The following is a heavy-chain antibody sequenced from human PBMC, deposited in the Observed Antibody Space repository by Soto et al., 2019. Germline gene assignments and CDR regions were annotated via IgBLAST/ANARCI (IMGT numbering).Heavy chain of an antibody. CDR3: ARDLFTRVRGAHHFHGIDV. V-gene: IGHV3-48*03. Sequence: GGSLRLSCAASGFTFSSYEMNWVRQAPGKGLEWVSYISSSGSTIYYADSVKGRFTISRDNVKNSMYQQMNSLRAEDTGVYYCARDLFTRVRGAHHFHGIDVWGQGTTVTVSS. CDR2: ISSSGSTI. CDR1: GFTFSSYE. J-gene: IGHJ6*02. D-gene: IGHD3-10*01.